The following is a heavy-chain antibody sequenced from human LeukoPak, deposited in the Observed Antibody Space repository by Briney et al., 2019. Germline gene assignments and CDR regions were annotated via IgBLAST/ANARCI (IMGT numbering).Heavy chain of an antibody. CDR3: TRDLNHYCSG. D-gene: IGHD2-15*01. J-gene: IGHJ4*02. V-gene: IGHV3-7*01. CDR1: GFSLGDYW. CDR2: IKFDGSEI. Sequence: GGSLRLSCAASGFSLGDYWMTWVRQAPGKGLECVGNIKFDGSEIYYRDSVRGRFTISRDNAKNSLYLQMNSLRVEDTGVYYCTRDLNHYCSGWSQGILATV.